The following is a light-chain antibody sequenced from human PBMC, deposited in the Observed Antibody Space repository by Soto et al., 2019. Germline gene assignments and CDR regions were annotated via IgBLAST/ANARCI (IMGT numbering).Light chain of an antibody. CDR1: QSIDTW. CDR2: KAS. J-gene: IGKJ1*01. Sequence: DIPITQSPSTLSASVGDTVTTSCRASQSIDTWLAWHQQKPGRAPKLLISKASILESGVPSRFSGSGSGTDFTLTIKGLQPDDFAIYYCQQYISYRAFGQGTKVDIK. CDR3: QQYISYRA. V-gene: IGKV1-5*03.